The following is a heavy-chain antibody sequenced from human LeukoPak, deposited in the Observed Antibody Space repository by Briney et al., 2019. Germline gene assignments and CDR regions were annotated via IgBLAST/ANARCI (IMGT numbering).Heavy chain of an antibody. Sequence: SETLSLTCTVSGGSISSGGYYWSWIRQHPGKGLEWIGYIYYSGSTYYNPSLKSRVTISVDTSKNQFSLKLSSVTPEDTAVYYCARASGSYHKNWYFDLWGRGTLVTVSS. V-gene: IGHV4-31*03. CDR3: ARASGSYHKNWYFDL. CDR2: IYYSGST. D-gene: IGHD1-26*01. J-gene: IGHJ2*01. CDR1: GGSISSGGYY.